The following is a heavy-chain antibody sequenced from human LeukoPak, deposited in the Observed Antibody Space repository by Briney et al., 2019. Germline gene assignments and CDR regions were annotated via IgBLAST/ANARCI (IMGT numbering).Heavy chain of an antibody. Sequence: GGSLRLSCAASGFAFSTNWMHWVRHAPGKGLVWVSRINGDGSRTNYADSVEGRFTISRDNAKNTVYLQMNSLRAEDTAVYYCARGATYAYYFDYWGQGILVTVSS. J-gene: IGHJ4*02. CDR3: ARGATYAYYFDY. CDR2: INGDGSRT. CDR1: GFAFSTNW. D-gene: IGHD4-17*01. V-gene: IGHV3-74*01.